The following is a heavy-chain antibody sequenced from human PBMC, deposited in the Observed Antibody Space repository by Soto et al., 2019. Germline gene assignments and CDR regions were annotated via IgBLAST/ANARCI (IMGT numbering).Heavy chain of an antibody. CDR2: ISCNDVK. J-gene: IGHJ4*02. Sequence: ITLKESGPTLVKPTQTLTLTCTFSGFSLSTCGVGVGWIRQPPGKALEWLALISCNDVKRYSPSLQSRLTITPDTSKNQVVLTMTTMDPVDTATYYCAHRRSAGGKGFDYWGQGTLVTVSS. D-gene: IGHD2-15*01. CDR3: AHRRSAGGKGFDY. CDR1: GFSLSTCGVG. V-gene: IGHV2-5*01.